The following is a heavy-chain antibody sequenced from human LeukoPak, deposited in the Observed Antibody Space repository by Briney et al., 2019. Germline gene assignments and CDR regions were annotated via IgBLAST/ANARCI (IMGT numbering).Heavy chain of an antibody. V-gene: IGHV4-39*01. CDR1: GGSISSSSYY. J-gene: IGHJ4*02. Sequence: SETLSLTCTVSGGSISSSSYYWGWIRQPPGKGLEWIGSIYYSGSTYYNPSLKSRVTISVHTSKNQFSLKLSSVTAADTAVYYCARHRIVGATGYYFDYWGQGTLVTVSS. D-gene: IGHD1-26*01. CDR2: IYYSGST. CDR3: ARHRIVGATGYYFDY.